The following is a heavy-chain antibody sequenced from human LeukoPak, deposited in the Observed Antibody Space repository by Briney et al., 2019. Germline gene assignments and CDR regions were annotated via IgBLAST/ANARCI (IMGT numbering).Heavy chain of an antibody. D-gene: IGHD1-14*01. CDR3: ARVYTAPADHYCYYMDV. CDR1: GFTFSSYS. V-gene: IGHV3-21*01. CDR2: ISSSSSYI. J-gene: IGHJ6*03. Sequence: KPGGSLRLSCAASGFTFSSYSMNWVRQAPGKGLEWVSSISSSSSYIYYADSVKGRFTISRDNAKNSLYLQMNSLRAEDTAVYYCARVYTAPADHYCYYMDVWGKGTTVTVSS.